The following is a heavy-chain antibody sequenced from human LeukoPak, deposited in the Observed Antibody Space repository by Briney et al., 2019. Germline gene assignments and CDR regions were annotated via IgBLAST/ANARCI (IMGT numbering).Heavy chain of an antibody. D-gene: IGHD2/OR15-2a*01. CDR1: GCTFSNYA. CDR3: ARRFCLHDGLDI. J-gene: IGHJ3*02. Sequence: ASMTVSFRASGCTFSNYAVSWVRQAPGQGLEWMGRIIPMSRTRNYAQNFQGRVTITTDESRTTVYKELSNQRSEATAVYYCARRFCLHDGLDIWGQGTMVTVSS. V-gene: IGHV1-69*05. CDR2: IIPMSRTR.